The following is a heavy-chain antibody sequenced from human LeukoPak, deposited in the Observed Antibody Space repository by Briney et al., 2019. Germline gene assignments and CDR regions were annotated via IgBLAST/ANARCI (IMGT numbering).Heavy chain of an antibody. CDR2: IYSSGST. Sequence: SETLSLTCTVSTRSIISYYCSWIRQPAGKGLEYIGRIYSSGSTNYSPSLKSRVTMSVDTPKNQFSLKLTSVTAADTAVYYCARGDIIRGDYNWFDPWGQGIMVTVSS. D-gene: IGHD3-10*01. J-gene: IGHJ5*02. CDR1: TRSIISYY. CDR3: ARGDIIRGDYNWFDP. V-gene: IGHV4-4*07.